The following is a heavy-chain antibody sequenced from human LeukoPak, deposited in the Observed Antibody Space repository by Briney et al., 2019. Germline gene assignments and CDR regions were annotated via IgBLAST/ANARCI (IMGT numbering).Heavy chain of an antibody. CDR1: GFTVSSNY. CDR2: IYSGGST. CDR3: ARLYSGYDFDY. J-gene: IGHJ4*02. Sequence: GGSLRLSCAASGFTVSSNYMSWVRQAPGKGLEWVSVIYSGGSTYYADSVKGRFTISRDNSKNTLYLQMNSLRAEDTAVYYCARLYSGYDFDYWGQGTLVTVSS. D-gene: IGHD5-12*01. V-gene: IGHV3-66*01.